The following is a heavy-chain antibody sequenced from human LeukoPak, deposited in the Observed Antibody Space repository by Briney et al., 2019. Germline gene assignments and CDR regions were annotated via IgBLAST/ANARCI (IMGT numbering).Heavy chain of an antibody. Sequence: SETLSLTCTVSGGSISSGGYYWSWIRQHPGKGLEWIGYIYYSGSTYYNPSLKSRVTISVDTSKNQFSLKLSSVTAADTAVYYCARDRRYCSSTSCYGGYYYGMDVWGQGTTVTVSS. CDR3: ARDRRYCSSTSCYGGYYYGMDV. J-gene: IGHJ6*02. CDR1: GGSISSGGYY. V-gene: IGHV4-31*03. CDR2: IYYSGST. D-gene: IGHD2-2*01.